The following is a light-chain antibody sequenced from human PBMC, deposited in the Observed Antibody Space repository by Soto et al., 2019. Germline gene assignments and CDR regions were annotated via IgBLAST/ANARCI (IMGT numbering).Light chain of an antibody. CDR1: QSVSSTY. CDR2: GAS. CDR3: QQYGSSPLA. V-gene: IGKV3-20*01. J-gene: IGKJ2*01. Sequence: EIVLTQSPGTLSLSPGERATLSCRASQSVSSTYVAWYQQKPGQAPRLLIYGASRATGIPDRFSGSGSGTYFTLTISRLEPEDFAVYYCQQYGSSPLAFGQGTKLEIK.